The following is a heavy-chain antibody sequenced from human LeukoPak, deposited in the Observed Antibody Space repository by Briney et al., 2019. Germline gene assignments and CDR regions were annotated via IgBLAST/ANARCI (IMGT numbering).Heavy chain of an antibody. CDR2: IYSGGST. CDR3: ASYSGSYGWFDP. V-gene: IGHV3-66*02. D-gene: IGHD1-26*01. CDR1: GFTVSSNY. J-gene: IGHJ5*02. Sequence: GGSLRLSCAASGFTVSSNYMSWVRQAPGKGLEWVSVIYSGGSTYYADSVKGRFTISRDNSKNTLYLQMNNLRAEDTAVYYCASYSGSYGWFDPWGQGTLVTVSS.